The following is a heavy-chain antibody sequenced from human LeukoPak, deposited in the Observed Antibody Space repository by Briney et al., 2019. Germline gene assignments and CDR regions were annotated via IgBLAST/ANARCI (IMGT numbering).Heavy chain of an antibody. J-gene: IGHJ4*02. D-gene: IGHD2/OR15-2a*01. CDR1: AFTFSNYA. CDR3: ATLYEMSNDY. Sequence: GGSLRLSCVASAFTFSNYALNWVRQAPGKGLEWVSGISGSDTFYANSVKGRFTISRDNSKNTLYLQMTGLRADDTALYYCATLYEMSNDYWGRGTLVTVSS. V-gene: IGHV3-23*01. CDR2: ISGSDT.